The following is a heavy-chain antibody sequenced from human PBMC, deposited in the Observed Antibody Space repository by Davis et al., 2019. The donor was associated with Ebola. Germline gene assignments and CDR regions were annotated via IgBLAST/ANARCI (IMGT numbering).Heavy chain of an antibody. Sequence: ASVKVSCKASGYTFTSYDINWVRQAPGQGLEWMGWISAYNGNTNYAQKLQGRVTMTTDTSTSTAYMELRSLRSDDTAVYYCARDRYGTMIVVVNYGMDVWGQGTTVTVSS. CDR3: ARDRYGTMIVVVNYGMDV. D-gene: IGHD3-22*01. V-gene: IGHV1-18*01. CDR2: ISAYNGNT. CDR1: GYTFTSYD. J-gene: IGHJ6*02.